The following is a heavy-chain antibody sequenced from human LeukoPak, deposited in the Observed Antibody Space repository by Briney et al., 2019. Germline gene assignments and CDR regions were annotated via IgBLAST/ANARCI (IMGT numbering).Heavy chain of an antibody. D-gene: IGHD6-19*01. V-gene: IGHV3-30*04. CDR2: ISYDGSNK. CDR3: ARSEPGIAVADPFDY. J-gene: IGHJ4*02. Sequence: GRSLRLSCAASGFTFSNYAMHWVRQAPGKGLERVAVISYDGSNKYYADSVKGRFTISRDNSKNTLYLQMNSLRAEDTAVYYCARSEPGIAVADPFDYWGQGTLVTVSS. CDR1: GFTFSNYA.